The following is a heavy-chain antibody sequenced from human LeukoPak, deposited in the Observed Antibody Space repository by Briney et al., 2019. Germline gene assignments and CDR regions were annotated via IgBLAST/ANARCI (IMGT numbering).Heavy chain of an antibody. CDR1: GFTFSSYW. J-gene: IGHJ4*02. Sequence: GGSLRLSCAASGFTFSSYWMSWVRQAPGKGLEWVANIKQDGSEKYYVDSMKGRFTISRDNAKNSLFLQMNSLRVEDTAVYYCASQDSSGYYDYWGQGTVITVSS. CDR3: ASQDSSGYYDY. CDR2: IKQDGSEK. V-gene: IGHV3-7*01. D-gene: IGHD3-22*01.